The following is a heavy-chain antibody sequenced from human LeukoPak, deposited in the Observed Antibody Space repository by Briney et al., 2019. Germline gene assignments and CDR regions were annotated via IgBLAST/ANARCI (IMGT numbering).Heavy chain of an antibody. CDR2: IYYSGST. D-gene: IGHD5-18*01. CDR1: GGSISSYY. J-gene: IGHJ4*02. V-gene: IGHV4-59*08. Sequence: SETLSLTCTVSGGSISSYYWSWIRQPPGKGLEWIGYIYYSGSTNYSPSLKSRVTISVDTSKNQFSLKLSSVTAADTAVYYCARHMGLGYSYGYPYFDYWGQGTLVTVSS. CDR3: ARHMGLGYSYGYPYFDY.